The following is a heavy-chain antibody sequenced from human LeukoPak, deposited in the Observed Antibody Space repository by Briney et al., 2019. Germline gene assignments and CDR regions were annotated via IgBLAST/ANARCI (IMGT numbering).Heavy chain of an antibody. D-gene: IGHD3-10*01. CDR1: GFTFSTYT. CDR2: ISSSSSYI. V-gene: IGHV3-21*04. Sequence: GGSLRLSCAASGFTFSTYTMNWVRQAPGRGLEWVSSISSSSSYIYYADSVKGRFTISRDNSKNTLYLQMNSLRAEDTAVYYCANSMVRGVSDAAFDIWGQGTMVTVSS. CDR3: ANSMVRGVSDAAFDI. J-gene: IGHJ3*02.